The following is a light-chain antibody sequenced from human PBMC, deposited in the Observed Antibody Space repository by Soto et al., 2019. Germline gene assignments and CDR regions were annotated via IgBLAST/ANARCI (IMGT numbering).Light chain of an antibody. V-gene: IGKV3D-20*01. CDR1: QTVNSNY. CDR3: QQYGDLPRGT. J-gene: IGKJ4*01. Sequence: EVELTQSRATLSLSPGERATPTCGASQTVNSNYLAWYQQKPGLAPRLLIYDASTTATGIPDTFRGSGSGTDFTLTISSLEPEDSAVYYCQQYGDLPRGTFGGGTKVEIK. CDR2: DAS.